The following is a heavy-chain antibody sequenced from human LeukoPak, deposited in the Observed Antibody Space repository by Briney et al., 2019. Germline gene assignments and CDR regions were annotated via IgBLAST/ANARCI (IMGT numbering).Heavy chain of an antibody. CDR1: GFTFSSYG. J-gene: IGHJ3*02. CDR2: IRYDGSNK. Sequence: GGSLRLSCAASGFTFSSYGMHWVRQAPGKGLEWVAFIRYDGSNKYYADSMKGRFTISRDNSKNTLYLQMNSLRAEDTAVYYCAKDLGPYNWNYHDAFDIWGQGTMVTVSS. CDR3: AKDLGPYNWNYHDAFDI. V-gene: IGHV3-30*02. D-gene: IGHD1-7*01.